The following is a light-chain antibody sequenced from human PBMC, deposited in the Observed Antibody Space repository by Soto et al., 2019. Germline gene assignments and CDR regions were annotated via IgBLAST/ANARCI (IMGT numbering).Light chain of an antibody. Sequence: ERVMTQSPATLSVSPGDRATLSCRASQSVSNNLAWYQQKPGQAPRLLIYGASTRATGIPARFSGSGSGTEFTLTISSLQSEDFAVYYCHQSNDWWTFGQGTKVDIK. J-gene: IGKJ1*01. V-gene: IGKV3-15*01. CDR2: GAS. CDR1: QSVSNN. CDR3: HQSNDWWT.